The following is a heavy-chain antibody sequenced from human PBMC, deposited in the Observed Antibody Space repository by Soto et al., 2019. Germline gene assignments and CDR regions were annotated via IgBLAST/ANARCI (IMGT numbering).Heavy chain of an antibody. CDR1: GFTFSNYG. CDR2: ISSNGDTA. D-gene: IGHD4-17*01. J-gene: IGHJ5*01. CDR3: AKDLSRWPHYAFDS. V-gene: IGHV3-23*01. Sequence: AGGSLRLSCAASGFTFSNYGMNWVRQAPGKGPEWVSGISSNGDTANYADSVNGRFTISRDNSKNALYMQMNGLRPEDTAVYYCAKDLSRWPHYAFDSWGQGTLVTVT.